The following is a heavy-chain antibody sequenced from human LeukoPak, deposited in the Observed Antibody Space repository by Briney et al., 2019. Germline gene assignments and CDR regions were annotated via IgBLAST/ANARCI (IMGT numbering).Heavy chain of an antibody. CDR2: IYYSGST. J-gene: IGHJ4*02. CDR1: GGSISSYY. Sequence: SETLSLTCTVSGGSISSYYWSWIRQPPGKGLEWVGYIYYSGSTNYNPSLKSRVTISVDTSKNQFSLKLSSVTAADTAVYYCARGGFDYWGQGTLVTVSS. V-gene: IGHV4-59*01. CDR3: ARGGFDY.